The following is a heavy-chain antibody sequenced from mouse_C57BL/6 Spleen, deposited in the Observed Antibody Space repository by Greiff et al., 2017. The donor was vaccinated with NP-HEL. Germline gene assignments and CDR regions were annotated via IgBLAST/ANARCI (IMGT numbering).Heavy chain of an antibody. D-gene: IGHD1-1*01. CDR2: IYPRDGST. CDR1: GYTFTSYD. Sequence: QVQLKESGPELVKPGASVKLSCKASGYTFTSYDINWVKQRPGQGLEWIGWIYPRDGSTKYNEKFKGKATLTVDTSSSTAYMELHSLTSEDSAVYFCARNYGSSYPYYFDYWGQGTTLTVSS. J-gene: IGHJ2*01. V-gene: IGHV1-85*01. CDR3: ARNYGSSYPYYFDY.